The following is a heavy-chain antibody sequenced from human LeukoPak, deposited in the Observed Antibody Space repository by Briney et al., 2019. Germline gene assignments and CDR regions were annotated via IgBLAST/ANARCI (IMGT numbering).Heavy chain of an antibody. D-gene: IGHD3-3*01. CDR3: ARLKNFGVFVY. Sequence: ASLKISLKCSGYSFNRYWIGWVLQMPAKGLEWMWIIYPADSDTRYSPSFQGQLTISADKSISTAYLQWRSLMASDTAMYYCARLKNFGVFVYWGQGTLVTVSS. CDR2: IYPADSDT. J-gene: IGHJ4*02. V-gene: IGHV5-51*01. CDR1: GYSFNRYW.